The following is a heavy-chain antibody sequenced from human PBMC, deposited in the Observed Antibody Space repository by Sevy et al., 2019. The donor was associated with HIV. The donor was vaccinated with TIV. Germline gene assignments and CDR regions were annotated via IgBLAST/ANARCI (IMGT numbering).Heavy chain of an antibody. CDR1: EFTFSSYS. CDR3: ARDRSKTPWRYDSSGYYRGDAFDI. V-gene: IGHV3-21*01. D-gene: IGHD3-22*01. J-gene: IGHJ3*02. Sequence: GGSLRLSCAASEFTFSSYSRNWVRQAPGKGLEWVSSISSSSSYIYYADSVKGRFTISRDNAKNSLYLQMNSLRAEDTAVYYCARDRSKTPWRYDSSGYYRGDAFDIWGQGTMVTVSS. CDR2: ISSSSSYI.